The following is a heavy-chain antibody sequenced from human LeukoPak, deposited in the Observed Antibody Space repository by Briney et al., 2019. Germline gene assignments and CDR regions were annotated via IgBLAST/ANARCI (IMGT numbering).Heavy chain of an antibody. CDR1: GFPFRNFA. V-gene: IGHV3-48*01. CDR3: AKDTGAQWLVLDY. J-gene: IGHJ4*02. Sequence: PGGSLRLSCATSGFPFRNFAMNWVRQAPGKGLEWVSYISGSRSTTYYADSVKGRFTISRDNAKNSLDLQMNSLRAEDTALYYCAKDTGAQWLVLDYWGQGTLVTVSS. CDR2: ISGSRSTT. D-gene: IGHD6-19*01.